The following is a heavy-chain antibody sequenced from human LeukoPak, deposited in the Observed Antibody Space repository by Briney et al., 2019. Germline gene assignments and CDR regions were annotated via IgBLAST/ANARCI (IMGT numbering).Heavy chain of an antibody. Sequence: SVKVSSKASGGTFSSYTISWVRQAPGQGLEWMGRIIPILGIANYAQKFQGRVTITADKSTSTAYMELSSLRSEDTAVYYCARVDRAVAGTPHYWGQGTLVTVSS. D-gene: IGHD6-19*01. V-gene: IGHV1-69*02. CDR1: GGTFSSYT. CDR2: IIPILGIA. CDR3: ARVDRAVAGTPHY. J-gene: IGHJ4*02.